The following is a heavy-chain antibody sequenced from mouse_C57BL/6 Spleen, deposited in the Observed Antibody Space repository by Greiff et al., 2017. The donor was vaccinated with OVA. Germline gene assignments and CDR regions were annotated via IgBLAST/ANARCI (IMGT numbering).Heavy chain of an antibody. Sequence: EVQLQQSGPELVKPGASVKIPCKASGYTFTDYNMDWVKQSHGKSLEWIGDINPNNGGTIYNQKFKGKATLTVDKSSSTAYMELRSLTSKDTAVYYCARGGQLGRDFDYWGQGTTLTVSS. CDR3: ARGGQLGRDFDY. J-gene: IGHJ2*01. D-gene: IGHD4-1*02. CDR1: GYTFTDYN. V-gene: IGHV1-18*01. CDR2: INPNNGGT.